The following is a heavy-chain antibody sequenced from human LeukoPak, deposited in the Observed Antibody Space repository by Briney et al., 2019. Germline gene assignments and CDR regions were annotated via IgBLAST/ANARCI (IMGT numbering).Heavy chain of an antibody. J-gene: IGHJ3*02. Sequence: KPSETLSLTCTVSGGSISSYYGSWIRQPPGRGVEGSGYIYYSGSTNYNPSLKRRVTISVDTSKTQFSLKLSSVTAADTAVYYCARTENYVAFDIWGQGTMVTVSS. V-gene: IGHV4-59*13. CDR2: IYYSGST. D-gene: IGHD1-7*01. CDR1: GGSISSYY. CDR3: ARTENYVAFDI.